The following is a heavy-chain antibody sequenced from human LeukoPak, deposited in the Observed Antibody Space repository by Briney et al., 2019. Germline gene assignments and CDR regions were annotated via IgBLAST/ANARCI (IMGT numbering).Heavy chain of an antibody. CDR2: ISYDGSNK. CDR3: AKEVYGDHPIDY. Sequence: PGSSLRLSCAASGFTFSTYGVHWVRQAPGKGLDGVAVISYDGSNKYYADSVKGRFTISRDNFKNTLYLQMNSLRADDTAVYYCAKEVYGDHPIDYWGQGTLVTVSS. J-gene: IGHJ4*02. D-gene: IGHD4-17*01. V-gene: IGHV3-30*18. CDR1: GFTFSTYG.